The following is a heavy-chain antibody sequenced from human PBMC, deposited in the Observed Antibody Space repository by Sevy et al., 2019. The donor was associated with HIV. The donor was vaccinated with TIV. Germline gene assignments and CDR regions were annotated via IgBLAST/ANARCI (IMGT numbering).Heavy chain of an antibody. CDR2: TYYKSKWYN. V-gene: IGHV6-1*01. D-gene: IGHD3-10*01. CDR3: ARESRWFFFHFDY. CDR1: GDSVSTYSAA. Sequence: SQTLSLTCAISGDSVSTYSAAWNWIRQSPSRGLEWLGRTYYKSKWYNDYALSVKSRISINPDTPKNQISLQLNSVTPEDTAVYYCARESRWFFFHFDYWGQRTLVTASS. J-gene: IGHJ4*02.